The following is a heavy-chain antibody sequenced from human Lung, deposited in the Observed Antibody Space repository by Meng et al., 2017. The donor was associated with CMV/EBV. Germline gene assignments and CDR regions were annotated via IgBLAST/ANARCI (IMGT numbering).Heavy chain of an antibody. CDR3: AKDQLLFGGPNAYFDD. CDR2: IRHDGSTT. V-gene: IGHV3-30*02. J-gene: IGHJ4*02. Sequence: GGSLRLXXAASGFTFDTHGMHWVRQAPGKGLEWVAFIRHDGSTTFYGDSVKGRFTISRDNSKNTLYLQMNSLGAEETAVYYCAKDQLLFGGPNAYFDDWGQGXLVTVSS. D-gene: IGHD3-16*01. CDR1: GFTFDTHG.